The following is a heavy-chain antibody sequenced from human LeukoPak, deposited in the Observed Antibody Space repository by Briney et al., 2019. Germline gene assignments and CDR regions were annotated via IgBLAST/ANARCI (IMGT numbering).Heavy chain of an antibody. J-gene: IGHJ5*02. V-gene: IGHV4-59*01. CDR3: ARYAALSGPNWLDP. D-gene: IGHD6-19*01. CDR1: GGSIIGYW. CDR2: IRYNGNT. Sequence: SETLSLTCTVSGGSIIGYWWGWIRQPPGKGLEWIGNIRYNGNTYSNPSLKSRVTISVDTSKNQFSMKLSSVTAADTAMYYCARYAALSGPNWLDPWGRGTLVTVSS.